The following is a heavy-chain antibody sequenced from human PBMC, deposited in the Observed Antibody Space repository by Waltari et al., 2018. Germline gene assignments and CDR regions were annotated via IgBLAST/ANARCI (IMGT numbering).Heavy chain of an antibody. CDR3: ARNLNEYGDFVYFDS. Sequence: ESGPVLVKPKETLTLTCTVSGFSLSQDGVGVSWIRQSPGKALEWLTSIFSRDQKSFSPSLQSRLTISKDSSKSQVVLTMTNMDPGDTATYFCARNLNEYGDFVYFDSWGQGTLVTVSS. CDR1: GFSLSQDGVG. D-gene: IGHD4-17*01. J-gene: IGHJ4*02. CDR2: IFSRDQK. V-gene: IGHV2-26*01.